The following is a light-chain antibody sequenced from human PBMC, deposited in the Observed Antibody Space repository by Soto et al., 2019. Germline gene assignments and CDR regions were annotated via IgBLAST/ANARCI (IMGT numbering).Light chain of an antibody. CDR3: QQYNSYPT. J-gene: IGKJ4*01. CDR1: QSVSGW. CDR2: KAS. V-gene: IGKV1-5*03. Sequence: DIQMTQSPFTLSASVGDTVTVPCRASQSVSGWLAWYQQKPGKAPKLLIYKASSLESGVPSRFSGSGSGTEFTLTISSLQPDDFATYYCQQYNSYPTFGGGTKVDIK.